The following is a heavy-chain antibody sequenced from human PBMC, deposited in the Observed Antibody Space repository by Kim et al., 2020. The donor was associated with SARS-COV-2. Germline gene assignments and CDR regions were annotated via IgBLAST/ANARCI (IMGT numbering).Heavy chain of an antibody. D-gene: IGHD3-10*01. Sequence: GGSLRLSCAASGFTFSTYGMHWVRQAPGKGLDWVAGIWFDAGNEYYADSVKGRFTISRDNSKNTLYLQMNYLRAEDTALYYCSRVGARGHYYFDYWGQGT. CDR2: IWFDAGNE. V-gene: IGHV3-33*01. J-gene: IGHJ4*02. CDR3: SRVGARGHYYFDY. CDR1: GFTFSTYG.